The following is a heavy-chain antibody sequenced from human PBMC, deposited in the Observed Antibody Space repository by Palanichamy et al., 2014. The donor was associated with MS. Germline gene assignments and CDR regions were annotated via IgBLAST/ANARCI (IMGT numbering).Heavy chain of an antibody. D-gene: IGHD4-17*01. V-gene: IGHV3-33*01. CDR1: GFTFSSYG. CDR2: IWYDGSNK. CDR3: ARDQPSPDYGDYGGRGAFDI. Sequence: LVEVWGRAVGPGLGRSSRLSCAASGFTFSSYGMHWVRQAPGKGLEWVAVIWYDGSNKYYADSVKGRFTISRDNSKNTLYLQMNSLRAEDTAVYYCARDQPSPDYGDYGGRGAFDIWGQGTMVTVSS. J-gene: IGHJ3*02.